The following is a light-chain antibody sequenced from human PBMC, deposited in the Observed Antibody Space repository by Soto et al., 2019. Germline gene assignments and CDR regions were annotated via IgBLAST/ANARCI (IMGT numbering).Light chain of an antibody. CDR2: GAS. J-gene: IGKJ1*01. Sequence: EIVMTQSPATLSVSPGERATLSCRTSQSVSSNLAWYQQKGGQAPRLLIYGASTRATGIPARFSGSGSGTEFTLTISSLQSEDFAVYFCQQFNNWPQTFGQGTKVDNK. V-gene: IGKV3-15*01. CDR1: QSVSSN. CDR3: QQFNNWPQT.